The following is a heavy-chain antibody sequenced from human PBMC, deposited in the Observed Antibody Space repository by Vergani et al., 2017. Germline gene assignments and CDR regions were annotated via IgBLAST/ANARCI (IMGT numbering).Heavy chain of an antibody. CDR1: GGTFSSYA. CDR3: ARATCSGGSCYRGFED. CDR2: IIPSLETT. J-gene: IGHJ4*02. V-gene: IGHV1-69*11. Sequence: QVQLVQSGAEVKKPGSSVKVSCKASGGTFSSYALNWVRQAPGQGLEWMGSIIPSLETTIYAQKFQGRVTITADESTSTAYMELSSLKSEDTAGVYCARATCSGGSCYRGFEDWGQGSLITVSS. D-gene: IGHD2-15*01.